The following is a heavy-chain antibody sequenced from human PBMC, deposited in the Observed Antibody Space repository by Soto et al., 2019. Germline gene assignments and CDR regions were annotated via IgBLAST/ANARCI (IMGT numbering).Heavy chain of an antibody. CDR2: ISYDGGNK. J-gene: IGHJ4*02. Sequence: QVQLVESGGSVVQPGRSLRLSCAASGFTFNSYAMHWVRQAPGKGLEWVAVISYDGGNKYYADSVKGRFTISRDNSKNTLYLQMNSLRAEDTAVYYCARDPGSGWPPFDYWGQGTLVTVSS. D-gene: IGHD6-19*01. V-gene: IGHV3-30-3*01. CDR1: GFTFNSYA. CDR3: ARDPGSGWPPFDY.